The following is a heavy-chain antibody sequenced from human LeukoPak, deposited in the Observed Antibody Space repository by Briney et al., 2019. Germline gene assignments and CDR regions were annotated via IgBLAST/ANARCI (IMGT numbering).Heavy chain of an antibody. D-gene: IGHD5-18*01. Sequence: PSETLSLTCTVSGGSISSYYWSWIRQPPGKGLEWIGYIYYSGSTNYNPSLKSRVTISVDTSKNQFSLKLSSVTAADTAVYYCARGRGYSYGSLPFDYRGQGTLVTVSS. CDR3: ARGRGYSYGSLPFDY. J-gene: IGHJ4*02. CDR1: GGSISSYY. V-gene: IGHV4-59*01. CDR2: IYYSGST.